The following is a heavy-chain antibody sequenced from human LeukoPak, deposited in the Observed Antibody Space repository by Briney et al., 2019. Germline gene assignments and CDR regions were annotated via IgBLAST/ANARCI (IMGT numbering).Heavy chain of an antibody. Sequence: QAGGSLRLSCAASGFTVSGNYMSWVRQAPGEGLEWVSSIHNDGSTYYADSVKGRFTISRDNSKNTLYLHMNSLRVEDTAVYYCMTYRHAFDIRGLGTRVTVSS. J-gene: IGHJ3*02. CDR1: GFTVSGNY. CDR2: IHNDGST. V-gene: IGHV3-53*01. D-gene: IGHD1-26*01. CDR3: MTYRHAFDI.